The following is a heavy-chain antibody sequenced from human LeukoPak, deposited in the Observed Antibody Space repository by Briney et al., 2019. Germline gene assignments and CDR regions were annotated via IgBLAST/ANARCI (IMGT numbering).Heavy chain of an antibody. Sequence: SETLSLTCTVSGGSISSSSYYWGWIRQPPGKGLEWIGSIYYSGSTYYNPSLKSRVTISVDTSKNQFSLKLSSVTAADTAVYYCATIVVVPAAMSIDPWGQGTLVTVSS. J-gene: IGHJ5*02. CDR1: GGSISSSSYY. CDR2: IYYSGST. D-gene: IGHD2-2*01. V-gene: IGHV4-39*01. CDR3: ATIVVVPAAMSIDP.